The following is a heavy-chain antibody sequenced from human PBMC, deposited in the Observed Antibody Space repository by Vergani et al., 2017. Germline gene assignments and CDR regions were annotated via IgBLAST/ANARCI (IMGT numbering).Heavy chain of an antibody. D-gene: IGHD5-18*01. Sequence: EVQLVESGGGVVQPGGSLRLSCAASGFTFDDYAMHWVRQAPGKGLEWVSLISGDGGSTYYADSVKGRFTISRDNSKNSLYLQMNSLRAEDTAVYYCARGIGYSYGMDVWGQGTTVTVSS. CDR2: ISGDGGST. CDR3: ARGIGYSYGMDV. CDR1: GFTFDDYA. J-gene: IGHJ6*02. V-gene: IGHV3-43*02.